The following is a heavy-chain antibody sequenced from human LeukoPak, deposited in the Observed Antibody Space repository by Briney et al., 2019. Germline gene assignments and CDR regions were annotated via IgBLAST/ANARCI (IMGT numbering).Heavy chain of an antibody. Sequence: SETLSLTCTVSGVSISTDYWTWVRQSPGKGLEWIGYIHYSGSTSYNPPLKSRVTISVDTSKNQFSLKLTSVTSADTAVYYCARDAGATAYWGQGALVTVSS. CDR1: GVSISTDY. CDR3: ARDAGATAY. V-gene: IGHV4-59*13. D-gene: IGHD4/OR15-4a*01. J-gene: IGHJ4*02. CDR2: IHYSGST.